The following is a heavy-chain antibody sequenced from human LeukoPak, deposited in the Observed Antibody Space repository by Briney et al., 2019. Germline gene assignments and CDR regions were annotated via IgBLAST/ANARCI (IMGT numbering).Heavy chain of an antibody. CDR1: GFTFSSYG. CDR3: AKLHLLVVVTATLEY. V-gene: IGHV3-30*18. Sequence: GRSLRLSCAASGFTFSSYGMHWVRQAPGKGLEWVAVISYDGSNKYYADSVKGRFTISRDNSKNTLYLQMNSLRAEDTAVYYCAKLHLLVVVTATLEYWGQGTLVTVSS. CDR2: ISYDGSNK. J-gene: IGHJ4*02. D-gene: IGHD2-21*02.